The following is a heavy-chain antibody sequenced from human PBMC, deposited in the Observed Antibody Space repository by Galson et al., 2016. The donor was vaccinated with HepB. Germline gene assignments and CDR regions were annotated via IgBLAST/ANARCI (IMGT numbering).Heavy chain of an antibody. D-gene: IGHD3-10*02. CDR1: GFTFSSYA. CDR3: ARDYVRDYFDY. Sequence: SLRLSCAASGFTFSSYAIHWVRQAPGKGLEWVAVISYDGNNKYYADSVKGRFTISRDNSKKTLYLQMNSLRAEDTAVYYCARDYVRDYFDYWGQGTLVTVSS. J-gene: IGHJ4*02. CDR2: ISYDGNNK. V-gene: IGHV3-30*04.